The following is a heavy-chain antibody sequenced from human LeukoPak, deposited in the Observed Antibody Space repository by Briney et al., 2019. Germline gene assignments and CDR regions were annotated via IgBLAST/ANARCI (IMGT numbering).Heavy chain of an antibody. V-gene: IGHV1-18*01. D-gene: IGHD3-22*01. Sequence: EASVKVSCKASGYTFTSYGISWVRQAPGQGLEWMGWISAYNGNTNYAQKLQGRVTMTTDTSTSTAYMELSSLRSEDTAVYYCARGRDNAEYYYDSSGYYYSDAFDIWGQGTMVTVSS. CDR3: ARGRDNAEYYYDSSGYYYSDAFDI. CDR2: ISAYNGNT. J-gene: IGHJ3*02. CDR1: GYTFTSYG.